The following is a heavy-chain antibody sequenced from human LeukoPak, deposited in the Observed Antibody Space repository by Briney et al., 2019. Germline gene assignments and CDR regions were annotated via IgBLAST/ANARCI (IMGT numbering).Heavy chain of an antibody. V-gene: IGHV3-48*02. D-gene: IGHD6-13*01. J-gene: IGHJ4*02. Sequence: GGSLGLSCAAFGFTFSTYSTNWVRQAPGKGLEWVSYISSGSSTIHYADSVKGRFTISRDNAKNSLYLQMSSLRDEDTAVYYCARDYGYSISFDYWGQGTLVAVST. CDR2: ISSGSSTI. CDR1: GFTFSTYS. CDR3: ARDYGYSISFDY.